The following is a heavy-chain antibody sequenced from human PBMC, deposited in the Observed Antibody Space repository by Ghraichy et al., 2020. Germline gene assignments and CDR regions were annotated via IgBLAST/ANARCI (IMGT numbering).Heavy chain of an antibody. CDR1: GGSISSYY. D-gene: IGHD3-22*01. J-gene: IGHJ6*02. CDR2: IYYSGST. V-gene: IGHV4-59*01. CDR3: ARAGDSSGYYYEEDYYGMDV. Sequence: SQTLSLTCTVSGGSISSYYWSWIRQPPGKGLEWIGYIYYSGSTNYNPSLKSRVTISVDTSKNQFSLKLSSVTAADTAVYYCARAGDSSGYYYEEDYYGMDVWGQGTTVTVSS.